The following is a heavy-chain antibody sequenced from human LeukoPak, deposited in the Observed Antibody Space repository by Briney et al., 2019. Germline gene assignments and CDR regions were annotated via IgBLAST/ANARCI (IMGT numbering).Heavy chain of an antibody. J-gene: IGHJ4*02. CDR3: ATPAEDTAMVSYFDY. CDR1: GYTFTDYY. D-gene: IGHD5-18*01. V-gene: IGHV1-2*02. CDR2: INPNSGGT. Sequence: ASVKVSCKASGYTFTDYYVHWVRQAPGQGLEWMGWINPNSGGTNYAQKFQGRVTMTRDTSISTAYMELSRLRSDDTAVYYCATPAEDTAMVSYFDYWGQGTLVTVSS.